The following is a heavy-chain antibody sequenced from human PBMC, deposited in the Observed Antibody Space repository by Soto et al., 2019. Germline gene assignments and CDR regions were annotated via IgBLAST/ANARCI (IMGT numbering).Heavy chain of an antibody. CDR1: GFTFSSYG. J-gene: IGHJ5*02. Sequence: PGGSLRLSWSASGFTFSSYGMRWVRQAPGRGLEWVSAISGRGGSTYYADSVKGRFTISSDNSKNTVYLQMKSLRAEDTAVYYCAKDQYDCSSTSCYTGFDPWGQGTLVTVSS. D-gene: IGHD2-2*02. V-gene: IGHV3-23*01. CDR2: ISGRGGST. CDR3: AKDQYDCSSTSCYTGFDP.